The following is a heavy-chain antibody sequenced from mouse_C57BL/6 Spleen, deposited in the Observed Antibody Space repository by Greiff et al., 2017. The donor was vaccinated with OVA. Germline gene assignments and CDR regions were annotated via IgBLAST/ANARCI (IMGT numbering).Heavy chain of an antibody. V-gene: IGHV1-82*01. D-gene: IGHD1-1*01. CDR3: ARCGGYGSNYDSFAY. CDR2: IYPGDGDT. J-gene: IGHJ2*01. CDR1: GYAFSSSW. Sequence: QVQLQQSGPELVKPGASVKISCKASGYAFSSSWMNWVKQRPGKGLEWIGRIYPGDGDTNYNGKFKGKATLTADKSSSTAYMQLSSLTSEDSAVYFCARCGGYGSNYDSFAYWGQGTPLTVSS.